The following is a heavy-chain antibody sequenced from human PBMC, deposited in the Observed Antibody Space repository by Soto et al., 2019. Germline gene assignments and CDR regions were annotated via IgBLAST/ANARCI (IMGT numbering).Heavy chain of an antibody. D-gene: IGHD1-26*01. CDR2: INPRSGDT. J-gene: IGHJ5*02. CDR1: GNTFTRFY. V-gene: IGHV1-46*01. Sequence: QVQLVQSGAEVKKPGASVNVSCKASGNTFTRFYIRWVRQAPGQGLEWMGIINPRSGDTTYAEKFQGRITVTRDTSTSTVYMELTSLRYEDTAIYYCARVALSGGGWLDPWGQGTLVTVSS. CDR3: ARVALSGGGWLDP.